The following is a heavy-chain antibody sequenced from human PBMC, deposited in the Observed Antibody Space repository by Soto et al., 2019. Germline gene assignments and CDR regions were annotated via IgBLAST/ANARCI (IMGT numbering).Heavy chain of an antibody. D-gene: IGHD2-15*01. CDR1: RYTFTSYA. V-gene: IGHV1-3*01. Sequence: ASVKASCKASRYTFTSYAMHWVRQAPGQRLEWMGWINAGNGNTKYSQKFQGRVTITRDTSASTAYMELSSLRSEDTAVYYFAQDTQTPDCSGVSCHWGQGTLVTVSS. CDR3: AQDTQTPDCSGVSCH. CDR2: INAGNGNT. J-gene: IGHJ4*02.